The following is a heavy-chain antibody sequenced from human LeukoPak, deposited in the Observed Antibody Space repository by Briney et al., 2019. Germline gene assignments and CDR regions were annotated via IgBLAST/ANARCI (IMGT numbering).Heavy chain of an antibody. CDR2: TYTSGTI. D-gene: IGHD3-22*01. V-gene: IGHV4-4*07. Sequence: PSETLSLTCTVSGASISSYYWSWIRQPAGKGLEWIGRTYTSGTINYNPSLKSRVTMSVDTSMNQFSLKLSSVTAADTAVYYCARGGYYYESSSWGQGALVTVSS. J-gene: IGHJ4*02. CDR3: ARGGYYYESSS. CDR1: GASISSYY.